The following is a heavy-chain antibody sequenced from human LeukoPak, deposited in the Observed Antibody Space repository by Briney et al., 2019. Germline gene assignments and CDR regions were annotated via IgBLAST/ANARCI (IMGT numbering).Heavy chain of an antibody. CDR3: ARDSISGNYYYLDY. Sequence: PGGSLRLSCAASGFTVSSNYMSWVRQAPGKGLEWVSVIYSGGSTYYADSVKGRFTISRDNSKNTLYLQMNSLRAEDTAVYYCARDSISGNYYYLDYWGQGSLVTVSS. V-gene: IGHV3-53*05. CDR1: GFTVSSNY. D-gene: IGHD1-26*01. J-gene: IGHJ4*02. CDR2: IYSGGST.